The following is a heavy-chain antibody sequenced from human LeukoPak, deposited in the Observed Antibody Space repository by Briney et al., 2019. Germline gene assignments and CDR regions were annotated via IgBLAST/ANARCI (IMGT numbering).Heavy chain of an antibody. CDR2: INPNSGGT. Sequence: ASVKVSCKASGYTFTSNYMHWVRQAPGQGLEWMGWINPNSGGTNYAQKFQGRVTMTRDTSISTAYMELSRLRSDDTAAYYCARDPGSSTSSYYYGMDVWGQGTTVTVSS. CDR1: GYTFTSNY. J-gene: IGHJ6*02. CDR3: ARDPGSSTSSYYYGMDV. D-gene: IGHD2-2*01. V-gene: IGHV1-2*02.